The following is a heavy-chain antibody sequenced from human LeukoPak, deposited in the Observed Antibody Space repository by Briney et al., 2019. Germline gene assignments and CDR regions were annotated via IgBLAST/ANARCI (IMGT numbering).Heavy chain of an antibody. D-gene: IGHD2-15*01. J-gene: IGHJ6*03. CDR1: GYTFTSYD. CDR2: MNPNSGNT. V-gene: IGHV1-8*01. CDR3: ARGPNIYCSGGSCYYYMDV. Sequence: GASVKVSCKASGYTFTSYDINWVRQATEQGLEWMGWMNPNSGNTGYAQKFQGRVTMTRNTSISTAYMELSSLRSEDTAVYYCARGPNIYCSGGSCYYYMDVWGKGTTVTVSS.